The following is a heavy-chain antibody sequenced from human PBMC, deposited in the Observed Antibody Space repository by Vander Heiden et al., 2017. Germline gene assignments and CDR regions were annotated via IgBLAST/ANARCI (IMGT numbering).Heavy chain of an antibody. CDR1: GFSLSTSGMC. Sequence: QVTLRESGPALVKPTQTLTLTCTFSGFSLSTSGMCVSWIRQPPGKALEWLALIDWDEEKDYCTSLKTRLTISKDTSQNQVLLTLPNMDPVDTATYGCALIKGKGMDVRVYGSTVTVYS. CDR2: IDWDEEK. J-gene: IGHJ6*04. V-gene: IGHV2-70*01. CDR3: ALIKGKGMDV.